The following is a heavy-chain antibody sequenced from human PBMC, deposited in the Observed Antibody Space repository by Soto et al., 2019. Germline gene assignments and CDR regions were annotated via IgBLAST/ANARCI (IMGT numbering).Heavy chain of an antibody. CDR1: GGSFTAYY. V-gene: IGHV4-34*01. J-gene: IGHJ4*02. CDR3: ARSGHLFDY. CDR2: INHSGNT. Sequence: QVQLQQWGAGLLKPSETLSLACDVSGGSFTAYYWSWIRQPPGKGLEWIGEINHSGNTNYNPSLKSRVTISVDTSRNQFSLKPSSVTAADTAVYYCARSGHLFDYWGQGTLVTVSS. D-gene: IGHD3-10*01.